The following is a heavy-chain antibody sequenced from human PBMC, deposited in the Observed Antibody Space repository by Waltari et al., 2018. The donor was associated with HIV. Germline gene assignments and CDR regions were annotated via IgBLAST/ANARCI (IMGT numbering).Heavy chain of an antibody. CDR3: AKVRSYGDYSDAFDI. D-gene: IGHD4-17*01. Sequence: QVQLVESGGGVVQPGGSLRLSCAASGFTFSSHGLHWVRQAPGKGLEWVAFIRYEGSNKYYADSVKGRFTISRDNSKNTLYLQMNSLRAEDTAVYYCAKVRSYGDYSDAFDIWGQGTMVTVSS. J-gene: IGHJ3*02. CDR2: IRYEGSNK. V-gene: IGHV3-30*02. CDR1: GFTFSSHG.